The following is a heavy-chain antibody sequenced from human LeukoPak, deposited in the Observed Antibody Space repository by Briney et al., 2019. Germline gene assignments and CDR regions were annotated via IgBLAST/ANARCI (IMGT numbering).Heavy chain of an antibody. D-gene: IGHD3-10*01. J-gene: IGHJ4*02. CDR3: ARAQTTGFGESIDY. CDR2: ISVYNGNT. CDR1: GYTFTSYG. Sequence: GASVKVSCKPSGYTFTSYGVSWVRQAPGQGLEWMGWISVYNGNTIYAEKLQGRVTVTTDTSTTTAYMELRSLRSDDTAVYYCARAQTTGFGESIDYWGQGTLVTVSS. V-gene: IGHV1-18*01.